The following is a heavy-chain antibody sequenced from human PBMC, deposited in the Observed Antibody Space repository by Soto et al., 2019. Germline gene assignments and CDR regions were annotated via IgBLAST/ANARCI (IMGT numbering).Heavy chain of an antibody. Sequence: PGGSLRLSCAASGFTFSSYGMHWVRQAPGKGLEWVSAICGSGGSTHYADSVKGRFTISRDNSKNTLYLQMNSLRAEDTAVYYCAKDLFRPGANYWGQGTLVTVSS. V-gene: IGHV3-23*01. J-gene: IGHJ4*02. D-gene: IGHD1-26*01. CDR3: AKDLFRPGANY. CDR2: ICGSGGST. CDR1: GFTFSSYG.